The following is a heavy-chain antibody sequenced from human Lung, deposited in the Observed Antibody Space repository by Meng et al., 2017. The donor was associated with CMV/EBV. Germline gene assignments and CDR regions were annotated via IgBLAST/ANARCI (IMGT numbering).Heavy chain of an antibody. V-gene: IGHV1-8*02. Sequence: ASVKVSCKASGYTFTSFDINWVRQATGQGPEWMGWMNPNSGNTGYAQKFQGRVTLTRATSISTAYMGLSSLRSEDTAVYYCARGPSYSSGFPDCWGQGTLVTVSS. J-gene: IGHJ4*02. D-gene: IGHD6-19*01. CDR1: GYTFTSFD. CDR2: MNPNSGNT. CDR3: ARGPSYSSGFPDC.